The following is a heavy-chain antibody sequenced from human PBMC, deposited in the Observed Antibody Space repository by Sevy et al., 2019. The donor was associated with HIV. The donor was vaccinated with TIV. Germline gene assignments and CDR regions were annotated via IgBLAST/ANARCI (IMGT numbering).Heavy chain of an antibody. CDR2: ISSSGSTI. V-gene: IGHV3-11*01. D-gene: IGHD6-13*01. J-gene: IGHJ6*02. Sequence: GESLKISCAASGFTFSDYYMSWIRQAPGKGLEWVSYISSSGSTIYYADSVKGRFTISRDNAKNSLYLQMNSLRAEDTAVYYCASGIVAAAGTHYYYGMDVWGQGTTVTVSS. CDR1: GFTFSDYY. CDR3: ASGIVAAAGTHYYYGMDV.